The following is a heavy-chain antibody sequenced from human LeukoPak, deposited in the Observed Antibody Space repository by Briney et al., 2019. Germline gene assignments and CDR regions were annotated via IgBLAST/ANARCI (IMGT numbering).Heavy chain of an antibody. CDR1: GFTFSNYW. V-gene: IGHV3-74*01. CDR3: ARGDISASGLADY. D-gene: IGHD6-13*01. CDR2: INSDGGTT. J-gene: IGHJ4*02. Sequence: GGSLRLSCAASGFTFSNYWMHWVRQAPGKGLVWVSRINSDGGTTTYADSVKGRFTISRDNAKNTLYPQMNSLRAEDTAVYYCARGDISASGLADYWGQGTLVTVSS.